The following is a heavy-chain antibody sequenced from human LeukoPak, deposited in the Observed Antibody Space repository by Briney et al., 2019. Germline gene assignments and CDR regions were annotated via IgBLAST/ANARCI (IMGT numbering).Heavy chain of an antibody. D-gene: IGHD6-13*01. V-gene: IGHV4-30-4*01. CDR1: GGSISSGDYY. CDR3: AREGATGYSSSWGFDY. CDR2: IYYSGST. Sequence: PSETLSLTCTVSGGSISSGDYYWSWIRQPPGKGLEWIGYIYYSGSTYYNPSLKSRVTISVDTSKNQFSLKLSSVTAADTAVYYCAREGATGYSSSWGFDYWGQGTLVTVSS. J-gene: IGHJ4*02.